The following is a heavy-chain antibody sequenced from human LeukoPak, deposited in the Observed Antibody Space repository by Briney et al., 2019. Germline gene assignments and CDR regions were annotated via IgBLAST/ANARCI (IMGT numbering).Heavy chain of an antibody. V-gene: IGHV4-59*01. CDR3: ARVLLWHRGMDV. CDR1: GGSISSYY. J-gene: IGHJ6*02. D-gene: IGHD3-10*01. CDR2: IYYSGST. Sequence: PSETLSLTCTVSGGSISSYYWSWIRQPPGKGLEWIGYIYYSGSTNYNPSLKSRVTISVDTSKNQSSLKLSSVTAADTAVYYCARVLLWHRGMDVWGQGTTVTVSS.